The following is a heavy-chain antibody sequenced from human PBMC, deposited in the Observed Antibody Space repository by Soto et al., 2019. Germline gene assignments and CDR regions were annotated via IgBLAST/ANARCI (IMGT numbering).Heavy chain of an antibody. CDR2: IYSGGST. J-gene: IGHJ4*02. D-gene: IGHD6-13*01. Sequence: EVQLVESGGGLIQPGGSLRLSCAASGFTVSSNYMSWVRQAPGKGLEWVSVIYSGGSTYYADSVKGRFTISRDNSKNTLDLQMNSLRAEDTAVYYCARDLGQQLASSIDYWGQGTLVTVSS. V-gene: IGHV3-53*01. CDR1: GFTVSSNY. CDR3: ARDLGQQLASSIDY.